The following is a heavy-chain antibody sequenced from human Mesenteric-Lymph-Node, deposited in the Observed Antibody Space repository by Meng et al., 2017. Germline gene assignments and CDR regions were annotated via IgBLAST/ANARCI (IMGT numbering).Heavy chain of an antibody. Sequence: GESLKISCKASGYTFTSYAMHWVRQAPGQRLEWMGWINAGNGNTKYSQKFQGRVTITRDTSASTAYMELSSLRSEDTAVYYCARSYSSGWYDLLFDYWGQGTLVTVSS. CDR1: GYTFTSYA. D-gene: IGHD6-19*01. CDR2: INAGNGNT. CDR3: ARSYSSGWYDLLFDY. V-gene: IGHV1-3*01. J-gene: IGHJ4*02.